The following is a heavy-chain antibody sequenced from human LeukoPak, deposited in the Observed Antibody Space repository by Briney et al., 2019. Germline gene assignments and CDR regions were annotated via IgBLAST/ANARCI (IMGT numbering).Heavy chain of an antibody. CDR1: GGSFSGYY. V-gene: IGHV4-34*01. CDR2: INHSGST. D-gene: IGHD1-26*01. CDR3: ARGKATTKANYYYYYYMDV. Sequence: SETLSLTCAVYGGSFSGYYWSWIRQPPGKGLEWIGEINHSGSTNYNPSLKSRVTISVDTSKNQFSLKLSSVTAADTAVYYCARGKATTKANYYYYYYMDVWGKGTTVTVSS. J-gene: IGHJ6*03.